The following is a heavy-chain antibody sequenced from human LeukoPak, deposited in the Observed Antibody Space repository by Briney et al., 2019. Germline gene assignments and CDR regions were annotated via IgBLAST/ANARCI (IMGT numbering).Heavy chain of an antibody. D-gene: IGHD2-21*02. CDR1: GGSFSGYY. V-gene: IGHV4-34*01. J-gene: IGHJ4*02. CDR3: ARHLTASNFPFDY. CDR2: INHSGST. Sequence: PSETLSLTCAVYGGSFSGYYWSWIRQPPGKGLEWIGEINHSGSTNYNPSLKSRVTISVDTSKNQFSLKLNSVTAADTAVYYCARHLTASNFPFDYWGQGTLVTVSS.